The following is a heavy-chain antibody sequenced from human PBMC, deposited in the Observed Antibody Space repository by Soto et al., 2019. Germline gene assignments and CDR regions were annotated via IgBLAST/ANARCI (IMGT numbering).Heavy chain of an antibody. CDR3: ARGSYYDILTGSHWFDP. Sequence: ETLSLTCTVSGGSISSYYWSWLRQPPGKGLEWIGYIYYSGSTNYNPSLKSRVTISVDTSKNQFSLKLSSVTAADTAVYYCARGSYYDILTGSHWFDPWGQGTLVTVSS. CDR1: GGSISSYY. V-gene: IGHV4-59*01. CDR2: IYYSGST. J-gene: IGHJ5*02. D-gene: IGHD3-9*01.